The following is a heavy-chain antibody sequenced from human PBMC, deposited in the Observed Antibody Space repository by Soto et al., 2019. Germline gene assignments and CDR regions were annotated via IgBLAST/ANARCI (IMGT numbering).Heavy chain of an antibody. CDR3: ARSRVNAFDI. CDR2: IYSGGST. J-gene: IGHJ3*02. D-gene: IGHD3-22*01. V-gene: IGHV3-53*01. Sequence: EVQLVESGGGLVQPGGSLRLSCAASGFTVSSSYMSWVRQAPGKGLECVSIIYSGGSTNYADSVKGRFTISRDSSKNTLYLQMHSLRAEDTAVYYCARSRVNAFDIWGQGTMVTVSS. CDR1: GFTVSSSY.